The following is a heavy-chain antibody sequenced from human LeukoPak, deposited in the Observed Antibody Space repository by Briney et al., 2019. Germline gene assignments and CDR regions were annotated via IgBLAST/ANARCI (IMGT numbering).Heavy chain of an antibody. Sequence: ASVKVSCKASGYTFTSYDISWVRQATGQGLEWMGWMNPNSGNTGYTQKFEGRVTMTRNTSISTAYMELSSLRSEDTAVYYCARGNVPGGGYYYGMDVWGQGTTVTVSS. CDR2: MNPNSGNT. J-gene: IGHJ6*02. CDR1: GYTFTSYD. V-gene: IGHV1-8*01. D-gene: IGHD3-10*01. CDR3: ARGNVPGGGYYYGMDV.